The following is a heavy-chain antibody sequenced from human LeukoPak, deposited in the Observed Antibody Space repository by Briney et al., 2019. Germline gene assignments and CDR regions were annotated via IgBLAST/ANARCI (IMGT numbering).Heavy chain of an antibody. Sequence: SQTLSLTCAISGDSVSSNSAAWNWIRQSPSRGLEWLGRTYYRSKWYNDYAVSVKSRITINPDTSKNQFSLQLNSVTPEDTAVYYCARAPTSRYYYDSSGYYRYYYYYGMDVWGQGTTVTVSS. CDR3: ARAPTSRYYYDSSGYYRYYYYYGMDV. J-gene: IGHJ6*02. V-gene: IGHV6-1*01. CDR1: GDSVSSNSAA. CDR2: TYYRSKWYN. D-gene: IGHD3-22*01.